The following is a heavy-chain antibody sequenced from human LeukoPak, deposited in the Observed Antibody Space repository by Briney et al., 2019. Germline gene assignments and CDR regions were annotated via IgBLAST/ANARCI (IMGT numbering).Heavy chain of an antibody. Sequence: ASETLSLTCTVSGGSVSSTEFYWGWIRQPPGKGLQWIGNIYYTGSTYYNPSLNSRVTMSVDTSLNQLSLKMTSVTAAGTAVYYCARLSKGRYFDYIFGYWGQGTLVTVSS. J-gene: IGHJ4*02. V-gene: IGHV4-39*01. D-gene: IGHD3-9*01. CDR1: GGSVSSTEFY. CDR2: IYYTGST. CDR3: ARLSKGRYFDYIFGY.